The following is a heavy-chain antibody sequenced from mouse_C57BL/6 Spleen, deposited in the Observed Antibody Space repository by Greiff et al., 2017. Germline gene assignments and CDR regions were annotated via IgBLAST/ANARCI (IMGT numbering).Heavy chain of an antibody. V-gene: IGHV3-6*01. J-gene: IGHJ3*01. D-gene: IGHD2-4*01. CDR2: ISYDGSN. CDR1: GYSITSGYY. Sequence: EVQLQESGPGLVKPSQSLSLTCSVTGYSITSGYYWNWIRQFTGNKLEWMGYISYDGSNNYNPTLKNRISITRDTSKNQFFLKLNSVTTEDTATYYCARFYDYDTPFAYWGQGTLVTVSA. CDR3: ARFYDYDTPFAY.